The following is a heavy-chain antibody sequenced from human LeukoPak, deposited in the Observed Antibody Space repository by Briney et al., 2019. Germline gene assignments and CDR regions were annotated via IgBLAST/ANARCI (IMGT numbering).Heavy chain of an antibody. CDR1: NGSVSSRNHY. D-gene: IGHD3-10*01. CDR2: VYYLGTI. V-gene: IGHV4-39*01. CDR3: VRLYYYGSGTLMYYFDY. Sequence: SETLSLTCTVSNGSVSSRNHYWGWIRQPPGKGLEWIVNVYYLGTIYYNPSLQSRFTISVDTSKNHFSLRLSSVTAADTAVYYCVRLYYYGSGTLMYYFDYWGQGTLVTVSS. J-gene: IGHJ4*02.